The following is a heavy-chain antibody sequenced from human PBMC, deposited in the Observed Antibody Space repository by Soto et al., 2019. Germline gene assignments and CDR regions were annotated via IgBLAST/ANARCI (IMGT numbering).Heavy chain of an antibody. J-gene: IGHJ3*02. CDR1: GFTFSSYA. CDR3: ARPDPSSNGAFDI. V-gene: IGHV3-21*01. CDR2: VSGSSSYI. Sequence: PGGSLRLSCAASGFTFSSYAVSWVRQAPGKGLEWVSSVSGSSSYIYYADSVKGRFTISRDNAKNSLYLQMNSLRAEDTAVYYCARPDPSSNGAFDIWGQGTMVTVSS. D-gene: IGHD2-2*01.